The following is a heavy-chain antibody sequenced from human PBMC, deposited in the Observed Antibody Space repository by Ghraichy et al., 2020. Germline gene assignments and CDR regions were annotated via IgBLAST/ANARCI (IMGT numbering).Heavy chain of an antibody. CDR2: IYYSGST. V-gene: IGHV4-59*01. J-gene: IGHJ3*02. D-gene: IGHD6-6*01. Sequence: SETLSLTCTVSGGSISSYYWSWIRQPPGKGLEWIGYIYYSGSTNYNPSLKSRVTISVDTSKNQFSLKLSSVTAADTAVYYCARVRESSIAARPEAFDIWGQGTMVTVSS. CDR3: ARVRESSIAARPEAFDI. CDR1: GGSISSYY.